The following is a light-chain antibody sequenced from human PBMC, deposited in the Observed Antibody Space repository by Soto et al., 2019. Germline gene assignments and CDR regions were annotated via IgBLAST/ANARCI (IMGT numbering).Light chain of an antibody. Sequence: EIVLTQSPGTLSLSPGERATLSCRASQSVSSSYLAWYQQKPGQAPSLLIYGASSRATGIPGRCSGSGSGTDFTLTISRLLPEDFAVYYCRQHVSSPFLTFGPGTKVDIK. J-gene: IGKJ3*01. V-gene: IGKV3-20*01. CDR3: RQHVSSPFLT. CDR1: QSVSSSY. CDR2: GAS.